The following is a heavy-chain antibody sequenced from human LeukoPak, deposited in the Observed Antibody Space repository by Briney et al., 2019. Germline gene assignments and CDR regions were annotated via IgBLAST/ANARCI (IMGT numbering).Heavy chain of an antibody. D-gene: IGHD2-15*01. J-gene: IGHJ6*02. CDR2: VIPILGTA. CDR1: GDTFTNYA. V-gene: IGHV1-69*04. Sequence: SVKVSCKASGDTFTNYAISWVRQAPGQGLEWVGRVIPILGTANYAQRFQGRVTIIADKSTSTVYMELSSLTSEDTAMYYCARDGWMDVWGQGTTVTVSS. CDR3: ARDGWMDV.